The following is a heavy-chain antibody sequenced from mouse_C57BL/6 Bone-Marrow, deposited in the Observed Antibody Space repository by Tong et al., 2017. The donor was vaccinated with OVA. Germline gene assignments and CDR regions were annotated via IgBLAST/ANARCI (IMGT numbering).Heavy chain of an antibody. CDR2: IWGDGST. CDR1: GFSLTGYG. CDR3: AREERLLRLRGD. Sequence: VQLKESGPGLVAPSQSLSITCTVSGFSLTGYGVNWVRQPPGKGLEWLGMIWGDGSTDYNSALKSRLSISKDNSKSQVFVKMNSLQTDDTARYYCAREERLLRLRGDWDQGTTLSVSS. V-gene: IGHV2-6-7*01. J-gene: IGHJ2*01. D-gene: IGHD1-2*01.